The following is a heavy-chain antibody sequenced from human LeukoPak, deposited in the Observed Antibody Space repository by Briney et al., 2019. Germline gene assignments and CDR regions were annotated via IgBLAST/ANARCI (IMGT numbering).Heavy chain of an antibody. CDR3: ARGGKKFARPTGFDP. CDR1: GFTFSTYS. V-gene: IGHV3-21*01. CDR2: ISSSSSYI. J-gene: IGHJ5*02. Sequence: PGGSLRLPCGASGFTFSTYSMNWLRQAPGKGLEWVSSISSSSSYIHYAHSVKGRFTISRDNAKNSLFLQMNSLRAEDTAVYYCARGGKKFARPTGFDPWGQGTLVTVSS.